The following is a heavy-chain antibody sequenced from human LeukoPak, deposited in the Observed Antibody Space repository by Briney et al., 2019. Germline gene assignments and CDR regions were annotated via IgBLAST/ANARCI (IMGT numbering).Heavy chain of an antibody. Sequence: GTSLRLSCAASGFSFSSQAMHWVRQAPGKGLEWLGFILSDGNNKYYAESVKGRFTISRDNSRNTVYLQMDSLRDEDTAVYYCARLRSTDDYWGQGTLVTVSS. CDR3: ARLRSTDDY. D-gene: IGHD1-26*01. CDR1: GFSFSSQA. J-gene: IGHJ4*02. CDR2: ILSDGNNK. V-gene: IGHV3-30*04.